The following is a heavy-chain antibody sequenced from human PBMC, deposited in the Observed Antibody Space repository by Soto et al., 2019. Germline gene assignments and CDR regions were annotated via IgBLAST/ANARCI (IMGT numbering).Heavy chain of an antibody. Sequence: SETLSLTCTVSVGSFSGGGYYWIWIRHHPGKGLEWMGYISYSGSTKYKPSLQSRITISVDTSKNQFSLRLTSVTAADTAIYFCARTSIFGVVLNAFDIWGPGTLVTVSS. CDR1: VGSFSGGGYY. CDR3: ARTSIFGVVLNAFDI. CDR2: ISYSGST. D-gene: IGHD3-3*01. J-gene: IGHJ3*02. V-gene: IGHV4-31*02.